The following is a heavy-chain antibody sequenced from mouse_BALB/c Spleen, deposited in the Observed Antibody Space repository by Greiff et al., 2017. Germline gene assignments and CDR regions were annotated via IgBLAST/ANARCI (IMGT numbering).Heavy chain of an antibody. V-gene: IGHV1S132*01. CDR2: IFPGTGTT. CDR1: GYTFTSYW. J-gene: IGHJ4*01. Sequence: QVQLQQSGAELVKPGASVKLSCKTSGYTFTSYWIQWVKQRPGQGLGWIGEIFPGTGTTYYNEKFKGKATLTIDTSSSTAYMQLSSLTSEDSAVYFCARGGPYYYGSSWTRAMDYWGQGTSVTVSS. CDR3: ARGGPYYYGSSWTRAMDY. D-gene: IGHD1-1*01.